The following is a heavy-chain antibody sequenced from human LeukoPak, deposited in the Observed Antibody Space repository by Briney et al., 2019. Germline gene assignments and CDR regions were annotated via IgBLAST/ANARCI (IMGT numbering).Heavy chain of an antibody. D-gene: IGHD3-22*01. V-gene: IGHV1-46*01. CDR3: ARVSDIVVVITTYFDY. CDR2: INPSGGST. J-gene: IGHJ4*02. Sequence: ASVKVSCKASGYTFTSYYMHWVRQPPGQGLEWMGIINPSGGSTSYAQKFQGRVTMTRDTSTSTVYMELSSLRSEDTAVYYCARVSDIVVVITTYFDYWGQGTLVTVSS. CDR1: GYTFTSYY.